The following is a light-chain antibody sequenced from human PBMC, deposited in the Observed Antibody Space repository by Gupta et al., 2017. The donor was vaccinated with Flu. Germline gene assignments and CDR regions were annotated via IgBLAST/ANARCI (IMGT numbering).Light chain of an antibody. Sequence: DTVLTQSPLSLTVTPGEPASISCKSSQSLLHSSGHNYLDWYLQKPGQSPQLLIFPGSNRASGVSERFSGSGSGTDFTLKISRVEAEDVGVYYCMQPIQAPITFGGGTKVEI. CDR2: PGS. J-gene: IGKJ4*01. V-gene: IGKV2-28*01. CDR3: MQPIQAPIT. CDR1: QSLLHSSGHNY.